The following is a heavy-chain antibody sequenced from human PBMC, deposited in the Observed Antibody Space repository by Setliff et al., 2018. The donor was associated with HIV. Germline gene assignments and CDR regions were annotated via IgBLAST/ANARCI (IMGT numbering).Heavy chain of an antibody. CDR2: INPSSGST. CDR3: ASGALGLRYFDWLFPS. V-gene: IGHV1-2*02. J-gene: IGHJ5*02. CDR1: GYTFTSYY. Sequence: ASVKVSCKASGYTFTSYYMHWVRQAPGQGLEWMGIINPSSGSTTYAQKFQGRVTMTRDTSISTAYMELSRLRSDDTAVYYCASGALGLRYFDWLFPSWGQGTLVTVSS. D-gene: IGHD3-9*01.